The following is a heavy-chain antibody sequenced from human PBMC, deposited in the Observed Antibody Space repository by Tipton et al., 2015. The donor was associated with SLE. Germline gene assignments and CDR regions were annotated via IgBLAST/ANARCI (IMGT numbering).Heavy chain of an antibody. J-gene: IGHJ4*02. CDR2: INPNIGGI. CDR3: ARGDYADYVPFDY. D-gene: IGHD4-17*01. V-gene: IGHV1-2*06. Sequence: QLVQSGAEVKKPGASVKVSCKASGYALTGYFMHWVRQAPGQGLEWMGRINPNIGGINYAQMFRGRVTMTRDTSINTAYLELSSLKSDDTAVYYCARGDYADYVPFDYWGQGTLVTVSS. CDR1: GYALTGYF.